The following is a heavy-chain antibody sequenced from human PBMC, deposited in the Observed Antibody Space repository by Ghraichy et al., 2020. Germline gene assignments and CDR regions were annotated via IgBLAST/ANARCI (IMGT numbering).Heavy chain of an antibody. V-gene: IGHV1-2*02. D-gene: IGHD3-10*01. CDR3: AREIQFGELQE. CDR2: INPNSGGT. J-gene: IGHJ4*02. CDR1: GYNVTGYD. Sequence: ASVKVSCKASGYNVTGYDIPWVRQSPRQGLEWMGWINPNSGGTNYAQKFQGRVTMTRDTSISTAYMELSRLRSDDTAVYYCAREIQFGELQEWGQGTLVTVSS.